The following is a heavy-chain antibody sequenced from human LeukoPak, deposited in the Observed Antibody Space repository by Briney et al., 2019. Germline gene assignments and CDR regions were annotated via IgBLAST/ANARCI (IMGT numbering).Heavy chain of an antibody. CDR1: GFTVSSNY. D-gene: IGHD5/OR15-5a*01. V-gene: IGHV3-66*01. Sequence: PGGSLRLSCAASGFTVSSNYMNWVRQAPGKGLEWVAIIYSGGDTYYPDSVRGRFTISRDNSKNTLYPQMNSLRTEDTSVYYCARGLVSTGTDAFDIWGRGTMVTVSS. CDR3: ARGLVSTGTDAFDI. J-gene: IGHJ3*02. CDR2: IYSGGDT.